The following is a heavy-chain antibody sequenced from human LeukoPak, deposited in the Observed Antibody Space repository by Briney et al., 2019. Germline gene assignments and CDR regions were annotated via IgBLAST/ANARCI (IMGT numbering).Heavy chain of an antibody. CDR1: XXXXDXXX. J-gene: IGHJ4*02. Sequence: GRSLRLSCAASXXXXDXXXXXWVRXXPXXXXXXXXGXSWNSGSIGYADSVKGRFTISRGNAKNSLYLQMNSLRAEDTALYYCAKDPNWNYDSSGYFDYWGQGTLVTVSS. D-gene: IGHD3-22*01. V-gene: IGHV3-9*01. CDR3: AKDPNWNYDSSGYFDY. CDR2: XSWNSGSI.